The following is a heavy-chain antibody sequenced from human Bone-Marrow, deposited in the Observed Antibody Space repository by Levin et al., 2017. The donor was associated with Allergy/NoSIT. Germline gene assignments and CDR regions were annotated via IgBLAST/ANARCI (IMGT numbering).Heavy chain of an antibody. CDR1: GLLFGNYW. CDR3: VREGRRFFGSLSSPYYFDF. Sequence: GGSLRLSCAASGLLFGNYWMTWVRQAPGKGLEWVANIKQDGTEKDYLDSVKGRFTISRDNAKNSLFLQMDNLRAEDTAVYYCVREGRRFFGSLSSPYYFDFWGQGALVTVSS. V-gene: IGHV3-7*01. CDR2: IKQDGTEK. J-gene: IGHJ4*02. D-gene: IGHD3-16*02.